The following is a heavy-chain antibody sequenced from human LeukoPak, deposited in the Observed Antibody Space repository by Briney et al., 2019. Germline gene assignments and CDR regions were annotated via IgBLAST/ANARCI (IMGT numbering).Heavy chain of an antibody. CDR3: AKVDYGDYYFDY. Sequence: GGSLRLSCAASGFTFSSHSMTWVRQAPGKGLEWVSSISSSSNYIYYADSVKGRFTISRDNSKNTLYLQMNSLRAEDTAVYYCAKVDYGDYYFDYWGQGTLVTVSS. V-gene: IGHV3-21*04. J-gene: IGHJ4*02. CDR2: ISSSSNYI. D-gene: IGHD4-17*01. CDR1: GFTFSSHS.